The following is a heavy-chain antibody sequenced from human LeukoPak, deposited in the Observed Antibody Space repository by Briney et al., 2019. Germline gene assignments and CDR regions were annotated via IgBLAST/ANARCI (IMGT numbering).Heavy chain of an antibody. Sequence: GGSLRLSCAASGFTFSSYSMTWVRQAPGKGLEWVSSISSSSSYIYYADSVKGRFTISRDNAKNSLYLQMNSLRAEDTAVYYCARVKDSGYGLVLGYWGQGTLVTVSS. J-gene: IGHJ4*02. V-gene: IGHV3-21*01. D-gene: IGHD5-12*01. CDR1: GFTFSSYS. CDR2: ISSSSSYI. CDR3: ARVKDSGYGLVLGY.